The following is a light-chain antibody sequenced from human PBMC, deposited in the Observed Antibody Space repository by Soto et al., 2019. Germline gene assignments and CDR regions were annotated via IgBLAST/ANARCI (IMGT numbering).Light chain of an antibody. V-gene: IGKV1-5*01. J-gene: IGKJ1*01. Sequence: IPRTRSHSTLLSAVLATAGLTGRASQGISGWLAWYQQKPGKAPKLLIYDASTLESGVPSRFSGSGYGPEFTLPISSLQHDDFANYYCQQYNTYSRRFGEGSMV. CDR3: QQYNTYSRR. CDR2: DAS. CDR1: QGISGW.